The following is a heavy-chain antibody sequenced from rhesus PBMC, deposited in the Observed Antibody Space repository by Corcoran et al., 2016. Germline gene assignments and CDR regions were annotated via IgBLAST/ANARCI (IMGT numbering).Heavy chain of an antibody. Sequence: QVTLKASGPALGTPTQILTLTCTSSGLPISTTGTGEGWIRHPPRKALEWLTSIYWIDSKYYNASLKSRLTISMDTSKNQVALTMANMDPVDTATYFCARILAGHRFDVWGPGVLVTVSS. CDR2: IYWIDSK. CDR1: GLPISTTGTG. CDR3: ARILAGHRFDV. J-gene: IGHJ5-1*01. V-gene: IGHV2-95*01.